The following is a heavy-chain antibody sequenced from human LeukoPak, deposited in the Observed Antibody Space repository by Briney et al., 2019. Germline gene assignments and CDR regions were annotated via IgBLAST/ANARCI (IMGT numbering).Heavy chain of an antibody. D-gene: IGHD2-2*01. J-gene: IGHJ4*02. CDR2: IYSGGST. Sequence: PGGSLRLSCAASGFTVSSNYMSWVRQAPGKGLEWVSVIYSGGSTYYADSVKGRFTISRDNSKNTLYLQMNSLRAEDTAVYYCAKDPVVVPAARAKSPLDNWGQGTLVTVSS. CDR3: AKDPVVVPAARAKSPLDN. CDR1: GFTVSSNY. V-gene: IGHV3-53*01.